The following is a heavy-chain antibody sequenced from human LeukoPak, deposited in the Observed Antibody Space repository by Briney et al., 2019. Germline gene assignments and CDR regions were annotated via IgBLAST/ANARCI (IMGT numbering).Heavy chain of an antibody. CDR2: IRYDGSNQ. CDR1: GFTFSSYG. Sequence: GGSLRLPCAASGFTFSSYGMYWVRQTPGKGLEWVAFIRYDGSNQYYADSVKGRFTISRDNSKNTLSLQMDSLKTEDTAVYYCAKDMGYNSGWTRIDYWGQGTLVTVSS. CDR3: AKDMGYNSGWTRIDY. D-gene: IGHD6-19*01. J-gene: IGHJ4*02. V-gene: IGHV3-30*02.